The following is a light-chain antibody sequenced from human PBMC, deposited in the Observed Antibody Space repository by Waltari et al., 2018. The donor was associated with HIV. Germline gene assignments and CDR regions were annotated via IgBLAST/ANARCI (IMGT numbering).Light chain of an antibody. J-gene: IGLJ3*02. Sequence: QSVLTQPPSASAPPGQRVTVSCSGSSTNIGSSNVYWYQQLPGTAPKLLISRNNQRPSGGPDRFSGSRSGTSASLAVSGLRSEDEADYYCAAWDDSLSGRVFGGGTKLTVL. V-gene: IGLV1-47*01. CDR1: STNIGSSN. CDR2: RNN. CDR3: AAWDDSLSGRV.